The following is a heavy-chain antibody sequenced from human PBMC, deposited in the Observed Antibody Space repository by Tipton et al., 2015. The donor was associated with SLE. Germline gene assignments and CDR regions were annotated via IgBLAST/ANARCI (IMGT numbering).Heavy chain of an antibody. J-gene: IGHJ3*02. Sequence: TLSLTCTVSGGSISSHYWSWIRQPPGKGPEWIGYIYYSGSTNYNPSLKSRVTISVDTSKNQFSLKLSSVTAADTAVYYCARDGLGYSSAFDIWGQGTMVTVSS. CDR1: GGSISSHY. V-gene: IGHV4-59*11. D-gene: IGHD6-6*01. CDR3: ARDGLGYSSAFDI. CDR2: IYYSGST.